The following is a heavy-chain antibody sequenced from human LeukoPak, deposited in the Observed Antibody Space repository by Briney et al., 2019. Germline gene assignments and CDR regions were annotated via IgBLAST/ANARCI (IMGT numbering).Heavy chain of an antibody. Sequence: SETLSLTCTVSGGSISSSSYYWGWIRQPPGKGLEWIGSIYYSGSTYYNPSLKSRVTISVDTSKNQFSLRLTSVTATDTAFYYCAREEYSSDWYGHDSWGQGTLVTVSS. CDR2: IYYSGST. D-gene: IGHD6-13*01. V-gene: IGHV4-39*07. J-gene: IGHJ4*02. CDR1: GGSISSSSYY. CDR3: AREEYSSDWYGHDS.